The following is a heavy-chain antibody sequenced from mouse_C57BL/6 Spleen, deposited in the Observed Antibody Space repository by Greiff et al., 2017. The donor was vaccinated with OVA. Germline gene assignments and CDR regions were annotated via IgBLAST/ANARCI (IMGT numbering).Heavy chain of an antibody. Sequence: VQLQQPGAELVKPGASVKLSCKASGYTFTSYWMQWVKQRPGQGLEWIGEIDPSDSYTNYNQKFKGKATLTVDTSSSTAYMQLSSLTSEDSAVYYCARGVTTVSLDVWGTGTTVTVSS. J-gene: IGHJ1*03. CDR2: IDPSDSYT. V-gene: IGHV1-50*01. D-gene: IGHD1-1*01. CDR3: ARGVTTVSLDV. CDR1: GYTFTSYW.